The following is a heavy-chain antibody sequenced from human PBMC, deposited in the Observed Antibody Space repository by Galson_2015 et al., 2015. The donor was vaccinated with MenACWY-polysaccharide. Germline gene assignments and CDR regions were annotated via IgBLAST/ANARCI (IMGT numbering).Heavy chain of an antibody. J-gene: IGHJ5*02. D-gene: IGHD2-2*01. V-gene: IGHV3-30*18. CDR2: ISYDGSNK. Sequence: SLRLSCAASGFTFSSYGMHWVRQAPGKGLEWVAVISYDGSNKYYADSVKGRFTISRDNSKNTLYLQMNSLRAEDTAVYYCAKDHSCPGILSVPPDTWGQGTLVTVSS. CDR3: AKDHSCPGILSVPPDT. CDR1: GFTFSSYG.